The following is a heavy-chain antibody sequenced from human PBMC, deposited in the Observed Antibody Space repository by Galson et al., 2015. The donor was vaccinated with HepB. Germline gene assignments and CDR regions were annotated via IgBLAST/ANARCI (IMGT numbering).Heavy chain of an antibody. J-gene: IGHJ3*02. D-gene: IGHD2-8*02. Sequence: SLRLSCAASGFTFSSYAMSWVRQAPGKGLEWVSAISGSGGSTYYADSVKGRFTISRDNSKNTLYLQMNSLRAEDTAVYYCANSLHCTGGVCYGGDAFDIWGQGTMVTVSS. CDR1: GFTFSSYA. V-gene: IGHV3-23*01. CDR3: ANSLHCTGGVCYGGDAFDI. CDR2: ISGSGGST.